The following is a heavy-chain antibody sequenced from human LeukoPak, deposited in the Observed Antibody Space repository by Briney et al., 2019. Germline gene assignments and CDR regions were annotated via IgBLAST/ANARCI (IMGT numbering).Heavy chain of an antibody. CDR1: GGSFSGYY. V-gene: IGHV4-34*01. CDR2: INHSGST. Sequence: SETLSLTCAVYGGSFSGYYWSWIRQPPGKGLEWIGEINHSGSTNYNPSLKSRVTISVDTSKNQFSLKLSSVTAADTAVYYCARVGSDYGEDYWGQGTLVTVSS. J-gene: IGHJ4*02. CDR3: ARVGSDYGEDY. D-gene: IGHD4-17*01.